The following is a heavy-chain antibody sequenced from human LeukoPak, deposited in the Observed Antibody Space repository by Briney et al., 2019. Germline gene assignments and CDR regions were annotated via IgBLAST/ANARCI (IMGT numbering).Heavy chain of an antibody. D-gene: IGHD2-21*02. V-gene: IGHV3-11*01. J-gene: IGHJ3*02. CDR2: ISSSGSTI. Sequence: GGSLRLSCAASGFTFSDYYMSWIRQAPGKGLEWVSYISSSGSTIYYADSVKGRFTISRDNAKNSLYLQMNSLRAEDTVVYYCARDNIVVVTAHDAFDIWGQGTMVTVSS. CDR3: ARDNIVVVTAHDAFDI. CDR1: GFTFSDYY.